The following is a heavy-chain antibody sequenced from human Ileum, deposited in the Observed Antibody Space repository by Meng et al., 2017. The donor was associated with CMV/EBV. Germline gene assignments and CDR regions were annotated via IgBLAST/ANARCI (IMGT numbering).Heavy chain of an antibody. CDR2: INTNTGNP. J-gene: IGHJ4*02. CDR3: ARDGLSGRYFDY. Sequence: QVQLVQSGSELKKPGASVKVSCKASGYTFTDYAINWMRQAPGQGPEWMGWINTNTGNPTYARGFTGRFVFSLDTSLSTTYLQIISLKAEDTAVYYCARDGLSGRYFDYWGQGTLVTVSS. V-gene: IGHV7-4-1*02. CDR1: GYTFTDYA. D-gene: IGHD1-26*01.